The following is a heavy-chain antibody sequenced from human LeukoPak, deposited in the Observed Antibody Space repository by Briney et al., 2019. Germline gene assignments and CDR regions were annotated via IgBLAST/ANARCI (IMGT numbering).Heavy chain of an antibody. CDR1: GYRFTSYW. Sequence: GESLKISCKASGYRFTSYWIGWVRQMPGRGLEWMGTIDPSDSETRYTPSFQGHVTISVDKSLTTAYLQWNSLKASDTAMYFCARQTSMGRSGDYWGQGTLVTVSS. D-gene: IGHD7-27*01. V-gene: IGHV5-51*01. CDR2: IDPSDSET. CDR3: ARQTSMGRSGDY. J-gene: IGHJ4*02.